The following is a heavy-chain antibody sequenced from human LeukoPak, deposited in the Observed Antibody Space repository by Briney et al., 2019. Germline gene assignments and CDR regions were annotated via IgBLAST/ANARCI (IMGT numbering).Heavy chain of an antibody. D-gene: IGHD3-9*01. Sequence: GGSLRLSCAASGFSFGSYTLTWVRQPPGMGLEWVSLLSGSGGKTHYADSVKGRFTISRDNSRNTVYLQMNTLRAEDTAVYYCAKASQFDILTEYPYYYNRFDVWGKGTTVIVSS. CDR3: AKASQFDILTEYPYYYNRFDV. CDR1: GFSFGSYT. V-gene: IGHV3-23*01. CDR2: LSGSGGKT. J-gene: IGHJ6*04.